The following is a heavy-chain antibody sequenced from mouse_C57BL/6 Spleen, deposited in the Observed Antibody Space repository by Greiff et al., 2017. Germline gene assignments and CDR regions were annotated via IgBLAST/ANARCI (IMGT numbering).Heavy chain of an antibody. CDR3: TRGDRKYYFDY. Sequence: VQLQQSGAELVRPGASVKLSCTASGFNIKDDYMHWVKQRPEQGLEWIGWIDPENGDTEYASKFQGKATITADTSSNTAYLQLSSLTSEDTAVYYCTRGDRKYYFDYWGQGTTLTVSS. CDR1: GFNIKDDY. D-gene: IGHD2-14*01. V-gene: IGHV14-4*01. CDR2: IDPENGDT. J-gene: IGHJ2*01.